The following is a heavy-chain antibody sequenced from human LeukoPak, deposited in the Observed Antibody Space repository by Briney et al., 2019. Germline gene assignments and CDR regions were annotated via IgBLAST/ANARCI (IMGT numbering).Heavy chain of an antibody. CDR2: ISSSSSYI. Sequence: GGSLRLPCAASGFTFSSYSMNWVRQAPGKGLEWVSSISSSSSYIYYADSVKGRFTISRDNAKNPLYLQMNSLRAEDTAVYYCARVDQVAMIDYWGQGTLVTVSS. D-gene: IGHD5-12*01. J-gene: IGHJ4*02. CDR3: ARVDQVAMIDY. V-gene: IGHV3-21*01. CDR1: GFTFSSYS.